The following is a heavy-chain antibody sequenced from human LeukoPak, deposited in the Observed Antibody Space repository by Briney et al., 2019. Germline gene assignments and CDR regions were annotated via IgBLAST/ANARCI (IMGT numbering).Heavy chain of an antibody. D-gene: IGHD4-17*01. J-gene: IGHJ4*02. V-gene: IGHV3-7*01. Sequence: GGSLRLSHAASGFTFSRRWLGLVRQAPGKGLEWVANIKQDASQYYVDSVRGRFIISRDNAKNSLSLQMNSLRLEDTAVYYGARGLYCGDRLHYFDYWGQGTLVTVSS. CDR1: GFTFSRRW. CDR3: ARGLYCGDRLHYFDY. CDR2: IKQDASQ.